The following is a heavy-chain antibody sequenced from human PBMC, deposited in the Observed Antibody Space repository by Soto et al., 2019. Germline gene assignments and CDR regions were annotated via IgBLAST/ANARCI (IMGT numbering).Heavy chain of an antibody. V-gene: IGHV3-33*01. CDR2: IWYDGTNQ. J-gene: IGHJ5*01. Sequence: QVQLVESGGGVVQPGTSLKLSCAASGFTFGNYGMHWVRQAPGKGLEWVALIWYDGTNQNYADSVKGRFTISRDNSKNTLYLQMNTLRAEDAALYYCVRDGLTGTSLVLDSWGQGTLVSVSS. CDR3: VRDGLTGTSLVLDS. D-gene: IGHD1-20*01. CDR1: GFTFGNYG.